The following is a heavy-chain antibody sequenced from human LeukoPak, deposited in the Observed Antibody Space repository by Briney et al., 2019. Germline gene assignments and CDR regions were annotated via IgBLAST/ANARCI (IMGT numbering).Heavy chain of an antibody. D-gene: IGHD3-22*01. J-gene: IGHJ6*03. Sequence: PSETLSLTCTVSGGSISSGSYYWSWIRQPAGKGLEWIGRIYTSGSTNYNPSLKSRVTISVDTSKNQFSLKLSSVTAADTAVYYCARGIGSSGYYSKYYYYYYMDVWGKGTTVTVSS. V-gene: IGHV4-61*02. CDR1: GGSISSGSYY. CDR3: ARGIGSSGYYSKYYYYYYMDV. CDR2: IYTSGST.